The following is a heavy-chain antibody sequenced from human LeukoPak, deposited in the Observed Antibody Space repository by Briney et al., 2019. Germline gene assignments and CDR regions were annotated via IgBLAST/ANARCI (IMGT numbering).Heavy chain of an antibody. Sequence: GGSLRLSCAASGFTFSNYGMHWVRQAPGKGLEWVAIIWYDGSKKYYTDSVNGRFTISRDNSKNTLYLQMNSLRVEDTAVYYCATVRGYSGNYYFDYWGQGTLVTVSS. J-gene: IGHJ4*02. V-gene: IGHV3-33*01. CDR1: GFTFSNYG. CDR2: IWYDGSKK. D-gene: IGHD1-26*01. CDR3: ATVRGYSGNYYFDY.